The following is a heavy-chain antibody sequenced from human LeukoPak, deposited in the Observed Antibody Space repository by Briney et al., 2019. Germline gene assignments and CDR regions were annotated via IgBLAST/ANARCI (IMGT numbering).Heavy chain of an antibody. V-gene: IGHV3-23*01. D-gene: IGHD6-13*01. CDR3: AKDAGPSSAFFDL. CDR1: GFTFNDYG. CDR2: INNDGRNT. Sequence: GGSLRLSCVASGFTFNDYGMSWVRPAPGKGLEWVSTINNDGRNTHYADSVKGQFTISRDNSKDTLYLHINSLRDEDTAIYYCAKDAGPSSAFFDLWGQGTLVTVSS. J-gene: IGHJ4*02.